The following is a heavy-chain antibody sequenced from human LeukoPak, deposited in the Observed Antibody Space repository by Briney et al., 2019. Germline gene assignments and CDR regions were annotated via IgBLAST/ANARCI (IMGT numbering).Heavy chain of an antibody. CDR3: ARGVAVVPATHYYFDY. CDR1: GGSVSSNIYY. CDR2: IYYSGSI. D-gene: IGHD2-2*01. V-gene: IGHV4-61*01. Sequence: SETLSLTCTVSGGSVSSNIYYWNWIRRPPGKGLEWIGYIYYSGSINYNPSLKSRVTISVDTSKNQFSLKLSSVTAADTAVYYCARGVAVVPATHYYFDYWGQGSLVTVSS. J-gene: IGHJ4*02.